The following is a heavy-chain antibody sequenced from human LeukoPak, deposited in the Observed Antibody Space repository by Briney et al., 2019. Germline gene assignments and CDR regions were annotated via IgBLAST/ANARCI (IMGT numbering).Heavy chain of an antibody. CDR2: ISSSSSYI. V-gene: IGHV3-21*01. D-gene: IGHD3-16*02. CDR3: ARSRGDYVWGSYRYPHYFDY. J-gene: IGHJ4*02. Sequence: PGGSLRLSCAASGFTVSSNYMSWVRQAPGKGLEWVSSISSSSSYIYYADSVKGRFTISRDNAKNSLYLQMNSLRAEDTAAYYCARSRGDYVWGSYRYPHYFDYWGQGTLVTVSS. CDR1: GFTVSSNY.